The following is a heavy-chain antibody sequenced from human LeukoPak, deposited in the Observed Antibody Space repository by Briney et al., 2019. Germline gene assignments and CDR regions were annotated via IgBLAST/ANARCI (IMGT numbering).Heavy chain of an antibody. CDR1: GGSISSGGYY. Sequence: SETLSLTCTVSGGSISSGGYYWSWIRQHPGKGLEWIGYIYYSGSTYYNPSLKSRVTISVDTSKNQFSLKLSSVTAADAAVYYCARYFSDGSGKNGMDVWGQGTTVTVPS. CDR3: ARYFSDGSGKNGMDV. D-gene: IGHD3-10*01. CDR2: IYYSGST. J-gene: IGHJ6*02. V-gene: IGHV4-31*03.